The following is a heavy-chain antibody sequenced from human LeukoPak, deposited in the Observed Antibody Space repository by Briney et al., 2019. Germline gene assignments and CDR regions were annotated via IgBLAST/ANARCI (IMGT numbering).Heavy chain of an antibody. Sequence: GGSLRLPCAASGFTFSSYWMHWVRQAPGKGLVWVSRIHTDGSVTNYADSVKGRFTISRDNAKNSLHLQMNSLRAEDTAVYYCARREVAAEISFGLDYWGQGTLVTVSS. CDR2: IHTDGSVT. J-gene: IGHJ4*02. CDR1: GFTFSSYW. V-gene: IGHV3-74*01. CDR3: ARREVAAEISFGLDY. D-gene: IGHD2-15*01.